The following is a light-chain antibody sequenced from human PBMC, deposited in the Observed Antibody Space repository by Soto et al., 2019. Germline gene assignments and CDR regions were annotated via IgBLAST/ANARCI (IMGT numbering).Light chain of an antibody. CDR3: QQYNDWPRP. Sequence: EVVMTQSPATLSVSPGERATLSCRASQSVNRNLAWYQQKPGQTPRLLMFGASTRATGIPARFSGSGSGTDFTLTISSLQSEDFAVYYCQQYNDWPRPFGQGTKVDIK. J-gene: IGKJ1*01. V-gene: IGKV3-15*01. CDR1: QSVNRN. CDR2: GAS.